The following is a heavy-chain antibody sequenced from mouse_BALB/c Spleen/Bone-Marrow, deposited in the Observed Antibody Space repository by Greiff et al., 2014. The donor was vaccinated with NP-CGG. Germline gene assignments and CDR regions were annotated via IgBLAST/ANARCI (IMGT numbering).Heavy chain of an antibody. CDR1: GDSITSGF. V-gene: IGHV3-8*02. Sequence: EVKLMESGPSVVKPSQTLSLTCSVTGDSITSGFWNWIRKFPGNKLEYMGYISYSGATYYNPSLKSRISFTRGTSKNQYYLQLISVTTEDTATYFCARWDFGNHYAMDYWGQGTSVTVSS. CDR2: ISYSGAT. J-gene: IGHJ4*01. CDR3: ARWDFGNHYAMDY. D-gene: IGHD2-1*01.